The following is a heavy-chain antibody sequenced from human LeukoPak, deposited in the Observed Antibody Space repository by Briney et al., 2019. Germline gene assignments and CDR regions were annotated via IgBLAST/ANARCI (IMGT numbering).Heavy chain of an antibody. CDR2: INHNGNVN. CDR1: AFTFSSYA. D-gene: IGHD3-16*01. J-gene: IGHJ6*02. Sequence: PGGSLRLSCAAFAFTFSSYAMSWVRQAPGKGLEWVASINHNGNVNYYVDSVKGRFTISRDNAKNSLYLQMSNLRAEDTAVYFCARGGGLDVWGQGATVTVSS. V-gene: IGHV3-7*03. CDR3: ARGGGLDV.